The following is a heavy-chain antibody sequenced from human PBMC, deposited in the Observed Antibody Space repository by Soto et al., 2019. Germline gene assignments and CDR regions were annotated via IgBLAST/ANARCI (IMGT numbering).Heavy chain of an antibody. CDR1: GGSVSTYY. CDR3: EGGENDNVWGSYRRTPIDY. J-gene: IGHJ4*02. CDR2: INHSGST. Sequence: SETLSLTCAVYGGSVSTYYWSWIRQPPGKGLEWIGEINHSGSTDYNPSLKSRVTISVDTSKYQFSLKLTSVTAADTAMYYCEGGENDNVWGSYRRTPIDYWGQGALVTVSS. D-gene: IGHD3-16*02. V-gene: IGHV4-34*01.